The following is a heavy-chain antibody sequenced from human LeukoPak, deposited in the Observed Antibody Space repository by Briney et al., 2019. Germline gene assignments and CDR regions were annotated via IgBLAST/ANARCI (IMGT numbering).Heavy chain of an antibody. D-gene: IGHD6-13*01. CDR3: AKDQHSGYSSSWYELDY. J-gene: IGHJ4*02. CDR1: GFTFSSYG. Sequence: QPGGSLRLSCAASGFTFSSYGMHWVRQAPGKGLEWVAFIRYDGSNKYYADSVKGRFTISRDNSKNTLYLQMNSLRAEDTAVYYCAKDQHSGYSSSWYELDYWGQGTLVTVSS. V-gene: IGHV3-30*02. CDR2: IRYDGSNK.